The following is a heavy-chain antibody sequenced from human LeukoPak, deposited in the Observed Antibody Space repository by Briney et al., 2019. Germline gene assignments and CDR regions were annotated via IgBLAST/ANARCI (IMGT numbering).Heavy chain of an antibody. CDR3: ARTYSSITYYYYMDV. D-gene: IGHD6-13*01. Sequence: SETLSLTCAVYGGSFSGYYWSWIRQPPGKGLEWIGEINHSGSTNYNPSLKSRVTISVDTSKNQFSLKLSSVTAADTAVYYCARTYSSITYYYYMDVWGKGTTVTVSS. CDR2: INHSGST. V-gene: IGHV4-34*01. CDR1: GGSFSGYY. J-gene: IGHJ6*03.